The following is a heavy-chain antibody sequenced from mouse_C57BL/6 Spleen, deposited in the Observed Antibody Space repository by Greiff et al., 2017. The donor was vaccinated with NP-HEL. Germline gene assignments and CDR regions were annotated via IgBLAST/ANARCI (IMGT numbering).Heavy chain of an antibody. CDR2: IWRGGST. D-gene: IGHD4-1*01. CDR1: GFSLTSYG. V-gene: IGHV2-5*01. CDR3: AKSPPYLGGYAMDY. Sequence: QVQLKESGPGLVQPSQCLSITCTVSGFSLTSYGVHWVRQSPGKGLEWLGVIWRGGSTDYNAAFMSRLSITKDSSKSQVFFKMNSLQADDTAIYYCAKSPPYLGGYAMDYWGQGTSVTVSS. J-gene: IGHJ4*01.